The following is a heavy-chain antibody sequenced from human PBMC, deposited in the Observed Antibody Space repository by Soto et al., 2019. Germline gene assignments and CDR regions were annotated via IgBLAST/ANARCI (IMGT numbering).Heavy chain of an antibody. V-gene: IGHV3-23*01. CDR1: GFTFSSSA. Sequence: GGSLRLSCAASGFTFSSSAMSWVRQAPGKGLEWVSGVSGSGGSTNYVDSVKGRFTISRDNSQNTLYLQMNSLRAEDTAVYYCARDLRAATMAPNPMDVWGKGTTVTVSS. D-gene: IGHD3-10*01. CDR3: ARDLRAATMAPNPMDV. J-gene: IGHJ6*03. CDR2: VSGSGGST.